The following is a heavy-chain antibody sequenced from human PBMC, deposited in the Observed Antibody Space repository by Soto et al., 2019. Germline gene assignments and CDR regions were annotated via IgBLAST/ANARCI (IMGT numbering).Heavy chain of an antibody. Sequence: QVQLQESGPGLVKPSETLSLTCNVSGGSFSPNYWAWIRQSPGKGLEWIGYIYYAGTTSYNPSLKSRATLSLETSKSQFSLRLASVTASDTAGYYCARLGYYYQSLDPWGQGTLVTVSS. D-gene: IGHD3-10*01. V-gene: IGHV4-59*08. CDR1: GGSFSPNY. J-gene: IGHJ5*02. CDR3: ARLGYYYQSLDP. CDR2: IYYAGTT.